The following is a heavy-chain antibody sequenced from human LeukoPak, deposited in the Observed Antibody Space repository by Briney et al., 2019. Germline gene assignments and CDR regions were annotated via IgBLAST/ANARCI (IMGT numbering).Heavy chain of an antibody. D-gene: IGHD3-3*01. J-gene: IGHJ4*02. V-gene: IGHV4-59*01. Sequence: PSETLSLTCTVSGGSISSYYWSWIRQPPGKGLEWIGYIYYSGSTNYNPSLKSRVTISVDTSKNQFSLKLSSVTAADTAVYYCARDGAQYYDFWSGYFDYWGQGTLVTVSS. CDR2: IYYSGST. CDR3: ARDGAQYYDFWSGYFDY. CDR1: GGSISSYY.